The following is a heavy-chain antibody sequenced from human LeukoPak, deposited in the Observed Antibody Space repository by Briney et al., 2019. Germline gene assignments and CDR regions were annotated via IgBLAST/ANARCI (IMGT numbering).Heavy chain of an antibody. Sequence: PGGSLRLSCAASGFTFSSYAMNWVRQAPGKGLEWVSFISDSGDTTYYADSVKGRFTISRDSSKNTLYLQMNSLRAEDTAVYYCAKSRGESRGASNYWGQGTLVTVSS. J-gene: IGHJ4*02. V-gene: IGHV3-23*01. D-gene: IGHD1-26*01. CDR2: ISDSGDTT. CDR3: AKSRGESRGASNY. CDR1: GFTFSSYA.